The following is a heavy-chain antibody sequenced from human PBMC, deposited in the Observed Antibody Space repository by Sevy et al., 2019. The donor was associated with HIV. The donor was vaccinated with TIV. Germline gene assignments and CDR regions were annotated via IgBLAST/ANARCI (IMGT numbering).Heavy chain of an antibody. J-gene: IGHJ5*02. CDR2: IYYKGHI. CDR1: GGSITSLY. Sequence: SETLSLTCTVSGGSITSLYWHWIRQPPGKGLEWIANIYYKGHINYNPSLKSRVTLSLDTSKNQFSLRLSSVTAADTAMYYCAGENAWGRGYAWGQGTLVTVSS. CDR3: AGENAWGRGYA. D-gene: IGHD6-25*01. V-gene: IGHV4-59*08.